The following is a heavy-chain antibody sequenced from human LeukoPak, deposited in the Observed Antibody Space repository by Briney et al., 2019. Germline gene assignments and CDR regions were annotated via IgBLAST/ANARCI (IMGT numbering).Heavy chain of an antibody. CDR3: ARVDGSCSGGSCPSGNWFDP. V-gene: IGHV4-30-4*07. CDR1: GGSISSGGYS. D-gene: IGHD2-15*01. Sequence: SETLSLTCAVSGGSISSGGYSWSWIRQPPGKGLEWIGYIYYSGSTYYNPSLKSRVTISVDTSKNQFSLKLNSVTAADTAVYYCARVDGSCSGGSCPSGNWFDPWGQGTLVTVSS. CDR2: IYYSGST. J-gene: IGHJ5*02.